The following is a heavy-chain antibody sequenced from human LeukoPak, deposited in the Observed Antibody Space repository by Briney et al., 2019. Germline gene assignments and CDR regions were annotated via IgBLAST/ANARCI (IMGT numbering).Heavy chain of an antibody. CDR2: IIPILGIA. Sequence: ASVKVSCKASGGTFSSYTISWVRQAPGQGLEWMGRIIPILGIANYAQKFQGRVTITAVKSTSTAYMELSSLRSEDTAVYYCAREDGYNYVKYFDYWGQGTLVTVSS. CDR3: AREDGYNYVKYFDY. J-gene: IGHJ4*02. V-gene: IGHV1-69*04. D-gene: IGHD5-24*01. CDR1: GGTFSSYT.